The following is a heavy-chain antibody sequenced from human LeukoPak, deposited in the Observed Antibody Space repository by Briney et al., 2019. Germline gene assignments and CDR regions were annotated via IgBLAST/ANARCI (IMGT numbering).Heavy chain of an antibody. CDR2: ISYDGSNK. CDR3: AKYYGSGSYIMVYYFDY. V-gene: IGHV3-30-3*02. D-gene: IGHD3-10*01. J-gene: IGHJ4*02. Sequence: GGSLRLSCAASGFTFSSYAMHWVRQAPGKGLEWVAVISYDGSNKYYADSVKGRFTISRDNSKNTLYLQMNSLRAEDTAVYYCAKYYGSGSYIMVYYFDYWGQGTLVTVSS. CDR1: GFTFSSYA.